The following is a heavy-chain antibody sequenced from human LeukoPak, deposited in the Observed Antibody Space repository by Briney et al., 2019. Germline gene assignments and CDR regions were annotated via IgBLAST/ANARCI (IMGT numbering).Heavy chain of an antibody. V-gene: IGHV3-30*03. Sequence: GGSLRLSCAASGFTFDDYGMSWVRQAPGKGLEWVAVISYDGSNKYYADSVKGRFTISRDNSKNTLYLQMNSLRAEDTAVYYCARASALCVSTSCYVDYWGQGTLVTVSS. D-gene: IGHD2-2*01. J-gene: IGHJ4*02. CDR3: ARASALCVSTSCYVDY. CDR2: ISYDGSNK. CDR1: GFTFDDYG.